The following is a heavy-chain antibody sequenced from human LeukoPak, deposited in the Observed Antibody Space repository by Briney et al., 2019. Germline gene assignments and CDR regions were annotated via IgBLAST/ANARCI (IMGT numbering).Heavy chain of an antibody. Sequence: SVKVSCKASGGTFSSYAISWVRQAPGQGLEWMGGIIPIFGTANYAQKFQGRVTITTDESTSTAYMELSSLRSEDTAVYYCAREDFRGEGTSGILRHYYYYYMDVWGKGTTVTVSS. V-gene: IGHV1-69*05. CDR1: GGTFSSYA. D-gene: IGHD2-15*01. CDR2: IIPIFGTA. CDR3: AREDFRGEGTSGILRHYYYYYMDV. J-gene: IGHJ6*03.